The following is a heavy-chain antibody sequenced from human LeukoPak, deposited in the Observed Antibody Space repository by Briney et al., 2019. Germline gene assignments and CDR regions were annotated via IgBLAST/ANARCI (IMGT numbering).Heavy chain of an antibody. J-gene: IGHJ4*02. CDR2: INHSGST. CDR1: GGSFSGYY. CDR3: ARVHTPPPGWDYDILTGYYVEYYFDY. D-gene: IGHD3-9*01. V-gene: IGHV4-34*01. Sequence: SETLSLTCAVCGGSFSGYYWSWIRQPPGKGLQWIGEINHSGSTNYNPSLKSRVTISVDTSKNQYSLKLSSVTAADTAVYYCARVHTPPPGWDYDILTGYYVEYYFDYWGQGTLVTVSS.